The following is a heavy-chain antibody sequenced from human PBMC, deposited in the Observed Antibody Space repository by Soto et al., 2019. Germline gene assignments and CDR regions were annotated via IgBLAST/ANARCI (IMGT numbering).Heavy chain of an antibody. CDR2: IFSNDEK. D-gene: IGHD5-12*01. Sequence: ESGPTLVNPTETLTLTCTVSGFSLSNARMGVSWIRQPPGKALEWLAHIFSNDEKSYSTSLKSRLTISKDTSKSQVVLTMTNMDPVDTATYYCARVYSGYDSYYMDVWGKGTTVTVSS. J-gene: IGHJ6*03. CDR3: ARVYSGYDSYYMDV. V-gene: IGHV2-26*01. CDR1: GFSLSNARMG.